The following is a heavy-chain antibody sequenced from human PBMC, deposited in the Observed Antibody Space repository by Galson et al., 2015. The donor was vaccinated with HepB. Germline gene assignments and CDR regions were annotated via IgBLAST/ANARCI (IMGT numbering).Heavy chain of an antibody. Sequence: SVKVSCKASGGTFSSYAISWVRQAPGQGLEWMGRIIPSVGNADYTQNFQGRVTMTRDTSTSTVYMELSSLTSDDTAAYYCVREYHGGTFDIWGQGTMVTVSS. CDR1: GGTFSSYA. V-gene: IGHV1-69*04. CDR3: VREYHGGTFDI. CDR2: IIPSVGNA. J-gene: IGHJ3*02. D-gene: IGHD1-1*01.